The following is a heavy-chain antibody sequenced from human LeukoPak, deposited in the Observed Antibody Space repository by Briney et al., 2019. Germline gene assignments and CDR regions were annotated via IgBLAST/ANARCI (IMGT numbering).Heavy chain of an antibody. V-gene: IGHV3-23*01. Sequence: GGSLRLSCAASGFTFSSYATSWVRQAPGKGLEWVSAISGSGDSTYYVDSVKGRFTISRDNSKNTLYLQMNSLRAEDTAVYYCARDYSSSWYTQRLDYWGQGTLVTVSS. CDR1: GFTFSSYA. CDR3: ARDYSSSWYTQRLDY. CDR2: ISGSGDST. J-gene: IGHJ4*02. D-gene: IGHD6-13*01.